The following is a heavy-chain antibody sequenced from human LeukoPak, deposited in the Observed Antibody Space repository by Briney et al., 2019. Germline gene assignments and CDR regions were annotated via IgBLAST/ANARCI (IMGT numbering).Heavy chain of an antibody. CDR1: GYTFTDYY. Sequence: ASVKVSCKASGYTFTDYYIHWVRQAPGQGPEWMGWINPNSGGTQSPDKFQGRVTMTRATSISTAYLELTSLTSDDTAVYFCARGRLSQILRSSIVVWGNGTTVTVSA. CDR3: ARGRLSQILRSSIVV. J-gene: IGHJ6*04. V-gene: IGHV1-2*02. D-gene: IGHD2-21*01. CDR2: INPNSGGT.